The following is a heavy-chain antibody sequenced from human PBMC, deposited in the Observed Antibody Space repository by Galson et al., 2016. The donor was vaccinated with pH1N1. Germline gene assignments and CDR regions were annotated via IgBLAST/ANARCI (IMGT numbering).Heavy chain of an antibody. CDR1: GYSISNGYY. CDR2: VYHSGHT. CDR3: ARNIGYSRGYYFDF. Sequence: LSLTCNVPGYSISNGYYWGWVRQPPGKGLEWIGSVYHSGHTYYTPSLQSRVTVSVDTSKNQFSLTLTSVTAADTAVYYCARNIGYSRGYYFDFWGQGTLLTVSS. J-gene: IGHJ4*02. D-gene: IGHD2-15*01. V-gene: IGHV4-38-2*02.